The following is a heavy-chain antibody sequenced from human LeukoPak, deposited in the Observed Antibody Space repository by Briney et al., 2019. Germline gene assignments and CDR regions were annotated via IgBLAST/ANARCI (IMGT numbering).Heavy chain of an antibody. CDR1: GFTFSSYS. J-gene: IGHJ4*02. CDR3: ARDSTPYDSSGYCFDY. Sequence: GGSLRLSCAASGFTFSSYSMNWVRQAPGKGLEWVSSISSSSSYIYYVDSVKGRFTISRDNAKNSLYLQMNSLRAEDTAVYYCARDSTPYDSSGYCFDYWGQGTLVTVSS. CDR2: ISSSSSYI. V-gene: IGHV3-21*01. D-gene: IGHD3-22*01.